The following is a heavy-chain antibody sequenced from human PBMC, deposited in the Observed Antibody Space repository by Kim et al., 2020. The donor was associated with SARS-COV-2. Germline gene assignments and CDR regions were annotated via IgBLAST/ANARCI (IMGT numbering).Heavy chain of an antibody. D-gene: IGHD5-18*01. CDR3: ARYSPAMVSNLYYYYYGMDV. Sequence: SETLSLTCTVSGGSISSGSYYWSWIRQPAGKGLEWIGRIYTSGSTNYNPSLKSRVTISVDTSKNQFSLKLSSVTAADTAVYYCARYSPAMVSNLYYYYYGMDVWGQGTTVTVSS. CDR1: GGSISSGSYY. CDR2: IYTSGST. V-gene: IGHV4-61*02. J-gene: IGHJ6*02.